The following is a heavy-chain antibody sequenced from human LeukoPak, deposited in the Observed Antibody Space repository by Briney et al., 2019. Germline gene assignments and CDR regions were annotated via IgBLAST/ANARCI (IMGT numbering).Heavy chain of an antibody. Sequence: GGSLRLSCGASGFTFGTYWMHWVRQAPGKGLVWVSGINSDGGTTTYADSVKGRFTISRDNAKNTLYLQMNSLRAEDTAVYYCVRLEAYSDSSGYYGHFDYWGQGTLVTVSS. CDR2: INSDGGTT. J-gene: IGHJ4*02. CDR1: GFTFGTYW. CDR3: VRLEAYSDSSGYYGHFDY. V-gene: IGHV3-74*01. D-gene: IGHD3-22*01.